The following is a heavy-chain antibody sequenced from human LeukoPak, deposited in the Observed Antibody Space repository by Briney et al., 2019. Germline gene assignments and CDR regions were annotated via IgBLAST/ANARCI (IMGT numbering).Heavy chain of an antibody. CDR2: MNPNSGNT. V-gene: IGHV1-8*03. J-gene: IGHJ4*02. D-gene: IGHD2-2*01. CDR1: GYTFTSYD. Sequence: ASVKVSCKASGYTFTSYDINWVRQATGQGLEWMVWMNPNSGNTGYAQKLQDRVIITRNTSISTAYMELSSLRSEDTAVYYCARGYCSSTTCHFDYWGRGTLVTVSS. CDR3: ARGYCSSTTCHFDY.